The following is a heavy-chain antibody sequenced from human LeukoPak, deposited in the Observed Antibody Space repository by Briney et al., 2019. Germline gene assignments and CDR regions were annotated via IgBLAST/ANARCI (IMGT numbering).Heavy chain of an antibody. J-gene: IGHJ4*02. V-gene: IGHV1-69*13. Sequence: GASVKVSCKTSGGTSTFFAINWVRQAPGQGLEWMGVIKPMFGTGSIPNTATGDYAQKFQGRLSINADESTTTAYMELSGLRSGDTGVYFCAREVFDSTCGISQGFDYWGQGTLVTVSS. D-gene: IGHD3-3*01. CDR2: IKPMFG. CDR3: AREVFDSTCGISQGFDY. CDR1: GGTSTFFA.